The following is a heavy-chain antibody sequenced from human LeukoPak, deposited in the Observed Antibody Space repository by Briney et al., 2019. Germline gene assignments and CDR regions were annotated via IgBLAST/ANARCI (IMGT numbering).Heavy chain of an antibody. J-gene: IGHJ4*02. Sequence: GASVKVSCKASGYTFTSYGISWVRQAPGQGLEWMGWISAYNGNTNYAQKLQGRVTMTTDTSTSTAYMELRSLRSDDTAVYYCARIYYDSSGYPNFDYWGQGTLVTVSS. CDR1: GYTFTSYG. V-gene: IGHV1-18*01. CDR3: ARIYYDSSGYPNFDY. CDR2: ISAYNGNT. D-gene: IGHD3-22*01.